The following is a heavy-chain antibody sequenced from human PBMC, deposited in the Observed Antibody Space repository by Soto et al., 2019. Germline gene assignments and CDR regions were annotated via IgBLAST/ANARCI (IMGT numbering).Heavy chain of an antibody. CDR2: INPFDGSR. V-gene: IGHV1-46*01. CDR3: ASASLDY. Sequence: ASVKVSCKASGYIFTSYYIHWVRQAPGQGLEWMGWINPFDGSRMFAQSFQGRVTMTRDTSTSTVYMEVSSLRSEDTAVYYCASASLDYWGQGTLVTVSS. CDR1: GYIFTSYY. J-gene: IGHJ4*02.